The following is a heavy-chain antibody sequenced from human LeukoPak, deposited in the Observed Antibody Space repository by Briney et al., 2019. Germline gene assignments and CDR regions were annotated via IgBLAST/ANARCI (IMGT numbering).Heavy chain of an antibody. Sequence: GGSLRLSCAASGFSFSSFSMNWVRQAPGKGLEWVSYISGGSSLTYYVDSVKGRFTISRDNAKNSLYLQMNSLRAEDTAVYYCARDLGYSSGPNYWGQGTLVTVSS. CDR3: ARDLGYSSGPNY. CDR1: GFSFSSFS. CDR2: ISGGSSLT. J-gene: IGHJ4*02. D-gene: IGHD6-19*01. V-gene: IGHV3-21*01.